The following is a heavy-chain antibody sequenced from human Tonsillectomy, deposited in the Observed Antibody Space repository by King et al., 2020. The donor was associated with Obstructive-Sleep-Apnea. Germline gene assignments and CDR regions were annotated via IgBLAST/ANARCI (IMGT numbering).Heavy chain of an antibody. J-gene: IGHJ3*02. D-gene: IGHD6-13*01. V-gene: IGHV4-31*03. CDR3: ARGHTIAAAGPDAFDI. CDR1: GGSISSGGYY. Sequence: VQLKESGPGLVKPSQTLSLTCTVSGGSISSGGYYWSWIRQHPGKGLEWIGYIYYSGSTYYNPSLKSRVTISVDTSKNQFSLKLSSVTAADTAVYYCARGHTIAAAGPDAFDIWGQGTMVTVSS. CDR2: IYYSGST.